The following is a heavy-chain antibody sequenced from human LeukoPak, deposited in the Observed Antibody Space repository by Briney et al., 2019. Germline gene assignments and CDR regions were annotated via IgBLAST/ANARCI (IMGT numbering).Heavy chain of an antibody. Sequence: GGSLRLSCAASGFTLSSYGMHWVRQTPGKGLEWVAFIPYDGSNKYYADSVKGRFTISRDNSKNTLYPQMNSLRVEDTAVYYCAKNGDCSGGSCYHSINWFDPWGQGTLVTVSS. J-gene: IGHJ5*02. D-gene: IGHD2-15*01. V-gene: IGHV3-30*02. CDR2: IPYDGSNK. CDR1: GFTLSSYG. CDR3: AKNGDCSGGSCYHSINWFDP.